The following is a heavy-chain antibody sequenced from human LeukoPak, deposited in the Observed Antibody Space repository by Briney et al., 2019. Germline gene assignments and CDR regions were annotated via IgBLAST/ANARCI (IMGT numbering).Heavy chain of an antibody. CDR3: ARGPIKSSSWYTPPYYFDY. CDR1: GYTLTSYD. D-gene: IGHD6-13*01. Sequence: ASVKVSCKASGYTLTSYDINWVRQATGQGLEWMGWMNPNSGNTGYAQKFQGRVTMTRNTSISTAYMELSSLRSEDTAVYYCARGPIKSSSWYTPPYYFDYWGQGTLVTVSS. CDR2: MNPNSGNT. J-gene: IGHJ4*02. V-gene: IGHV1-8*01.